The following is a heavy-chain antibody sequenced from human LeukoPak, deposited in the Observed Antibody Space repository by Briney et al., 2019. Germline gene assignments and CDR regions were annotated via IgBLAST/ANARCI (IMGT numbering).Heavy chain of an antibody. CDR1: GFTVSSNL. J-gene: IGHJ4*02. Sequence: AGSLRLSCAASGFTVSSNLMSWVRQAPGRGLEWVSLIYSGGGTYHADSVKGRFTISRDNSKNTLYLQMNSLRAEDTAVYYCASGSPPDYWGQGTLVTVSS. CDR2: IYSGGGT. V-gene: IGHV3-53*01. D-gene: IGHD1-26*01. CDR3: ASGSPPDY.